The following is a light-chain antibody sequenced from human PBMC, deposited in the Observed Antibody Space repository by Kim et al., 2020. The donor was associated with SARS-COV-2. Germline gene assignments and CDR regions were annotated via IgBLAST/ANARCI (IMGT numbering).Light chain of an antibody. CDR3: QQYSDWRPIT. Sequence: SPGERGHPPRQASQSNSSHLARYQQKPGQAPRLLISGASTRATNIPSRFSGSGSGREFTLTITTLQSEDFAIYYCQQYSDWRPITFGQGTRLEIK. CDR1: QSNSSH. CDR2: GAS. V-gene: IGKV3-15*01. J-gene: IGKJ5*01.